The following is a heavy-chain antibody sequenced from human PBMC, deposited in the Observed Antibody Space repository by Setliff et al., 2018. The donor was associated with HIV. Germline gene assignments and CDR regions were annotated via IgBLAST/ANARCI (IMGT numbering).Heavy chain of an antibody. CDR3: ARGITQHISMIRYFDF. V-gene: IGHV4-38-2*02. CDR1: GGSISPHY. D-gene: IGHD3-22*01. Sequence: PSETLSLTCTVSGGSISPHYWSWIRQPPGKGLEWIGSIYHSGSTYYNPSLKSRVTISVDTSKNQFSLKLSSVTAADTAVYYCARGITQHISMIRYFDFWGQGTLVTVSS. J-gene: IGHJ4*02. CDR2: IYHSGST.